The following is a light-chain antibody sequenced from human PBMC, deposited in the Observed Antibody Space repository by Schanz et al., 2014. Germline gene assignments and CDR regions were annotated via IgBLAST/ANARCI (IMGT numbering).Light chain of an antibody. J-gene: IGKJ4*01. CDR2: GAS. CDR3: QQYNDWPLT. CDR1: QSVSST. Sequence: EIVMTQSPATLSLSPGERATLSCRASQSVSSTLAWYQQKPGQAPRLLIYGASSRATGIPDRFSGSGSGTEFALTISNLQSEDFAVYYCQQYNDWPLTFGGGTKVEIK. V-gene: IGKV3D-15*01.